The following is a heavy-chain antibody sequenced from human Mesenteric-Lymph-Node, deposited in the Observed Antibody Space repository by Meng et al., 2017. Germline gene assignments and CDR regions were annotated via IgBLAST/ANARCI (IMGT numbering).Heavy chain of an antibody. J-gene: IGHJ6*02. CDR3: ARVLSGPHEKQWFSTTSYYGMDV. CDR2: MNPNSGNT. Sequence: ASVKVSCKASGYTFTSYDINWVRQATGQGLEWMGWMNPNSGNTSYAQKFQGRVTITRNTSISTAYMELSSLRSEDTAVYYCARVLSGPHEKQWFSTTSYYGMDVWGQGTTVTVSS. V-gene: IGHV1-8*03. D-gene: IGHD6-19*01. CDR1: GYTFTSYD.